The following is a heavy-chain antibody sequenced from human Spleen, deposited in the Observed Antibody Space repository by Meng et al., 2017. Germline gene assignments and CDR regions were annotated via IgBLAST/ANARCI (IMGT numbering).Heavy chain of an antibody. CDR1: GGSFSDYF. CDR2: IPHKGSS. V-gene: IGHV4-34*01. D-gene: IGHD3-10*01. Sequence: QVQLQQWGAGLLKPSETLSLTCAVYGGSFSDYFWTWIRQTPGKGLEWIGEIPHKGSSAYNPSLKSRVSMSIDKSKNQFSLKLTSVTAADTAVYHCLRGSGGSVWGQGTLVTVSS. CDR3: LRGSGGSV. J-gene: IGHJ1*01.